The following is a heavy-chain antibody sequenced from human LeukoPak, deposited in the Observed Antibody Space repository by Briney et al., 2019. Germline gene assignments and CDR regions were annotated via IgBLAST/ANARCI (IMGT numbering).Heavy chain of an antibody. D-gene: IGHD5-18*01. CDR3: ARGRYIYGYDY. J-gene: IGHJ4*02. V-gene: IGHV6-1*01. CDR1: RDSASTNIAA. CDR2: TYCRSKWCN. Sequence: SQTHSRTCAISRDSASTNIAACNCIRQSPSSRLDPLGRTYCRSKWCNEFAISVKGRISINPDRSKSQFSLQVNSVTPEDTAVYYCARGRYIYGYDYWGQGTLVTVSS.